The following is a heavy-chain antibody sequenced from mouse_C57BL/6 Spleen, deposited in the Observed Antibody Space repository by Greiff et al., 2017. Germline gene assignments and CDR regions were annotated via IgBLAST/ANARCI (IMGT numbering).Heavy chain of an antibody. Sequence: EVMLVESGGGLVKPGGSLKLSCAASGFTFSSYAMSWVRQTPEKRLEWVATISDGGSYTYYPDNVKGRFTISRDNAKNNLYLQMSHLKSEDTAMYYCARDRGTTVGMDYWGQGTSVTVSS. V-gene: IGHV5-4*01. J-gene: IGHJ4*01. D-gene: IGHD1-1*01. CDR2: ISDGGSYT. CDR3: ARDRGTTVGMDY. CDR1: GFTFSSYA.